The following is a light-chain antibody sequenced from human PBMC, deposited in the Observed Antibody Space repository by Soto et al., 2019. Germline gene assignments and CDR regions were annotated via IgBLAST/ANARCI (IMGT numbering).Light chain of an antibody. CDR2: EGS. CDR3: CSYAGSGTYV. Sequence: QSALTQPASVSGSPGQSITISCTGTSSDVGNYNLVSWYQQHPGKAPKLMIYEGSKRPSRVSNRFSGSKSGNTASLTISILQAEDEADYYCCSYAGSGTYVFGTGTKVTVL. V-gene: IGLV2-23*01. J-gene: IGLJ1*01. CDR1: SSDVGNYNL.